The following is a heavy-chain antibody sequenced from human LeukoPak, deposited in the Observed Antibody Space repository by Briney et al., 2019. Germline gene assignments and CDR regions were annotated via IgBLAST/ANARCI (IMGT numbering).Heavy chain of an antibody. CDR3: ARDTSYYMDV. J-gene: IGHJ6*03. Sequence: GGSLRLSCAASGFTFSSYAMHWVRQAPGKGLEWVAVISYDGSNKYYADSVKGRFTISRDNSKNTLYLQMNSLRAEDTAVYYCARDTSYYMDVWGKGTRSPSP. CDR1: GFTFSSYA. CDR2: ISYDGSNK. D-gene: IGHD3-3*01. V-gene: IGHV3-30*04.